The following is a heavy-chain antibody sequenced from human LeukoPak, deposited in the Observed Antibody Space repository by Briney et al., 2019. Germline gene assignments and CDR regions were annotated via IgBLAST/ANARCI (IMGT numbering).Heavy chain of an antibody. CDR1: GFTFSSYG. Sequence: GRSLRLSCAASGFTFSSYGMLWVRQAPGKGLEWVAYIRYDESKKEYTDSVKGRFTISRDNSKNTLYLQMNSLRAEDTAVYYCTKPIPGVAAAGDYWGQGTLVTVSS. CDR2: IRYDESKK. CDR3: TKPIPGVAAAGDY. D-gene: IGHD6-13*01. J-gene: IGHJ4*02. V-gene: IGHV3-30*02.